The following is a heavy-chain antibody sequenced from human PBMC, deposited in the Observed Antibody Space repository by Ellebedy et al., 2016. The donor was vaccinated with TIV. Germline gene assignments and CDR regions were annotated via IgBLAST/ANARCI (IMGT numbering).Heavy chain of an antibody. CDR2: ISWDGRST. J-gene: IGHJ4*02. Sequence: PGGSLRLSCAASGFRIDDYGMHWVRQVPGKGLKWLSFISWDGRSTYYADSVRGRFTISRDNSKNSLYLQMNSLTTEDTAFYYRARDLSGSFPYWGQGTLVIVSS. V-gene: IGHV3-43*01. D-gene: IGHD1-26*01. CDR1: GFRIDDYG. CDR3: ARDLSGSFPY.